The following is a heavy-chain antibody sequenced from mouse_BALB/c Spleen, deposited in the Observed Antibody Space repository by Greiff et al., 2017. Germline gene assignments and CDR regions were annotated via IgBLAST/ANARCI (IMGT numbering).Heavy chain of an antibody. CDR2: ISYDGSN. J-gene: IGHJ4*01. V-gene: IGHV3-6*02. Sequence: DVQLQESGPGLVKPSQSLSLTCSVTGYSITSGYYWNWIRQFPGNKLEWMGYISYDGSNNYNPSLKNRISITRDTSKNQFFLKLNSVTTEDTATYYCARDGAYYRYDEDYYYAMDYWGQGTSVTVSS. CDR1: GYSITSGYY. D-gene: IGHD2-14*01. CDR3: ARDGAYYRYDEDYYYAMDY.